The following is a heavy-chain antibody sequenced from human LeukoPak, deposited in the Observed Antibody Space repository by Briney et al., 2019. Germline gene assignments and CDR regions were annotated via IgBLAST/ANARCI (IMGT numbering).Heavy chain of an antibody. V-gene: IGHV3-74*01. CDR2: INSDRSST. CDR3: ARVGGSNAFDI. D-gene: IGHD1-26*01. J-gene: IGHJ3*02. CDR1: GFTFSSYW. Sequence: PGVTLRLSCAASGFTFSSYWVHWVRQAPGKGLVGVSPINSDRSSTSYADSVNGRFTISRDNAKNKLSLQMNSLRAEDTAVYYCARVGGSNAFDIWGQGTMVIVSS.